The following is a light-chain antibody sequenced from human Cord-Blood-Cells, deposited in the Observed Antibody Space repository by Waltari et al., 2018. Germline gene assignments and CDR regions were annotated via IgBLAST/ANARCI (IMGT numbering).Light chain of an antibody. CDR2: GVS. CDR3: SSYTSSSTYV. J-gene: IGLJ1*01. CDR1: SSDVGGYKY. Sequence: QSALTQPASVSGSPGQSITISCTGTSSDVGGYKYVCWYQQHPSKAPKLIIYGVSHRPSGVSNRFPGSTSGNTASPTISGLQAEDEADYYCSSYTSSSTYVFGTGTKVTVL. V-gene: IGLV2-14*01.